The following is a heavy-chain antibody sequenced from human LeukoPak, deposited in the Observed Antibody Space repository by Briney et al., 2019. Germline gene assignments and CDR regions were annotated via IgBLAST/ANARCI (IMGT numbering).Heavy chain of an antibody. J-gene: IGHJ4*02. Sequence: SQTLSLTCTVSGGSISSGDYYWSWVRQHPGKGLEWIRYIYYSGSTYYNPSLKSRLTISVDTSKNQFSLKLSSVTAADTAVYYCARGSSWPYYFDYWGQGTLVTVSS. CDR1: GGSISSGDYY. CDR2: IYYSGST. CDR3: ARGSSWPYYFDY. D-gene: IGHD6-13*01. V-gene: IGHV4-31*03.